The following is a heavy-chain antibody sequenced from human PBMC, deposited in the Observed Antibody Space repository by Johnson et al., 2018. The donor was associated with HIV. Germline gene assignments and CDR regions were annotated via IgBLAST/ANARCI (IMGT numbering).Heavy chain of an antibody. Sequence: VQLVGSGGGVVQPGRSLRLSCAASGFTFSSYAMHWVRQAPGKGLEWVAVISYDGSNKYYEDSVKGRFTISRDNSNNKLYLQMNSLGAEDTAVYYCAGGRNGRNAFDIWGQGTMVTVSS. CDR3: AGGRNGRNAFDI. CDR1: GFTFSSYA. D-gene: IGHD2-8*01. V-gene: IGHV3-30-3*01. CDR2: ISYDGSNK. J-gene: IGHJ3*02.